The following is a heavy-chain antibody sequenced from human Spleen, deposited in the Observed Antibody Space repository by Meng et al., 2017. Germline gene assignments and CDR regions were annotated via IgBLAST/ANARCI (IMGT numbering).Heavy chain of an antibody. D-gene: IGHD6-25*01. V-gene: IGHV3-43D*03. J-gene: IGHJ4*02. Sequence: GGSRRPSWAASGFTFDDYAMHWVRQPPGKGVEWVSLISWDVVIIYYADSVKGRFTISRDNSKNSLFLQMNSLRPEYTALYYCEKDIFPSSAGYFDSWGQGTLVTVSS. CDR2: ISWDVVII. CDR1: GFTFDDYA. CDR3: EKDIFPSSAGYFDS.